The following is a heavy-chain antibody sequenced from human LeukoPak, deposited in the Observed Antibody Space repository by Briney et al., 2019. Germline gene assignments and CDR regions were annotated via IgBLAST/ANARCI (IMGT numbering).Heavy chain of an antibody. J-gene: IGHJ5*02. CDR1: GFTVSSNY. D-gene: IGHD6-19*01. Sequence: PGGSLRLSCAASGFTVSSNYMSWVRQAPGKGLEWVSVIYSGGSTYYADSVKGRFTISRDNSKNTLYLQMNSLRAEDTAVYYCAKDGYSSGWRVSNWFDPWGQGTLVTVSS. V-gene: IGHV3-53*01. CDR2: IYSGGST. CDR3: AKDGYSSGWRVSNWFDP.